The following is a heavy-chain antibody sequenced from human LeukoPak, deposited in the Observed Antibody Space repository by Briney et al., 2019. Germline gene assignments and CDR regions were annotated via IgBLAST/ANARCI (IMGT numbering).Heavy chain of an antibody. CDR2: TYYRSKWCN. CDR1: GDSVSSNSAA. J-gene: IGHJ4*02. CDR3: ARGSSWYMASQGTFDY. Sequence: SQTLSLTCAISGDSVSSNSAAWNWIRQSPSRGLEWLGRTYYRSKWCNDYAVPVKSRITINPDTSKNQFSLQLNSVTPEDTAVYYCARGSSWYMASQGTFDYWGQGTLVTVSS. D-gene: IGHD6-13*01. V-gene: IGHV6-1*01.